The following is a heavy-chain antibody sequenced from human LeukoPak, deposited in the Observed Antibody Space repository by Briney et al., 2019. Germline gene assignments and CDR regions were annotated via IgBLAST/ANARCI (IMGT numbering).Heavy chain of an antibody. V-gene: IGHV1-8*01. CDR1: GYTFTSYD. D-gene: IGHD6-6*01. Sequence: AASVTVSCKASGYTFTSYDINWVRQAPGQGLEWMGWMNPNSGNTGYAQKFQGRVTMTRNTSISTAYMELSSLRSEDTAVYYCARFRGIAARYYYYYYMDVWGKGTTVTVSS. CDR2: MNPNSGNT. J-gene: IGHJ6*03. CDR3: ARFRGIAARYYYYYYMDV.